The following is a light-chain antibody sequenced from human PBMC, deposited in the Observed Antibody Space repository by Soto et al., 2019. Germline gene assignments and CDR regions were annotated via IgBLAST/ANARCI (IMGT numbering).Light chain of an antibody. CDR1: QSISSW. V-gene: IGKV1-5*01. Sequence: DIQMTQSPSTLSASVGDRVTITCRASQSISSWLAWYQQKPGKAPKLLIYDASSLESGVPSRFSGSESGTEFTLTISSLQPDDFATYDCQQYNSYSRITFGQGTRLEIK. CDR3: QQYNSYSRIT. J-gene: IGKJ5*01. CDR2: DAS.